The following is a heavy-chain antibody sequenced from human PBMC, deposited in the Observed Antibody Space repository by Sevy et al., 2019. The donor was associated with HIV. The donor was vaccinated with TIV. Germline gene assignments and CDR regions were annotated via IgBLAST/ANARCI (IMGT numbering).Heavy chain of an antibody. CDR2: LSFACGRI. J-gene: IGHJ4*02. Sequence: GGSLRLSCVASGFTFSKYSMSWVRQTPGKGLEWVSTLSFACGRINYADSVKGRFTMSRDDSRNTFYLQMDSPRAEDTAIYYCAREGCSKPHDYWGQGTLVTVSS. D-gene: IGHD2-2*01. CDR3: AREGCSKPHDY. CDR1: GFTFSKYS. V-gene: IGHV3-23*01.